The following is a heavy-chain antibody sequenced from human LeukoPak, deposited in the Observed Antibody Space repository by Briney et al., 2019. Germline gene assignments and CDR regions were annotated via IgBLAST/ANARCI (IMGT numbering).Heavy chain of an antibody. D-gene: IGHD1-7*01. CDR1: GFTFSSYA. CDR2: ISGSGGST. V-gene: IGHV3-23*01. J-gene: IGHJ6*03. Sequence: GSLRLSCAASGFTFSSYAMSWVRQAPGKGLEWVSAISGSGGSTYYADSVKGRFTISRDNSKNTLYLQMNSLRADGTAVYYCAKRRGLELTYYYHMDVWGKGTTVTVSS. CDR3: AKRRGLELTYYYHMDV.